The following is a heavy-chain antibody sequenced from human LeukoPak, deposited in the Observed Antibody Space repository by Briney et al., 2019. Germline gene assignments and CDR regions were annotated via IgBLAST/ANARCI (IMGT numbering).Heavy chain of an antibody. Sequence: SETLSLTCTVSGGSVTSYYWSWSRQPPGKGLEWLGYIYYTGSTNYNPSLKSRVTISVDASKNQFSLKLSSVTAADTAVYYCARRHCSGGSCYSSFDYWGQGTLVTVSS. CDR3: ARRHCSGGSCYSSFDY. J-gene: IGHJ4*02. CDR1: GGSVTSYY. CDR2: IYYTGST. D-gene: IGHD2-15*01. V-gene: IGHV4-59*08.